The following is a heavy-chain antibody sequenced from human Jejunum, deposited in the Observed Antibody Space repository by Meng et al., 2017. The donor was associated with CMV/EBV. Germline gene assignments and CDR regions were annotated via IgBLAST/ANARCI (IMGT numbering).Heavy chain of an antibody. V-gene: IGHV3-13*01. CDR1: FTFSKYD. J-gene: IGHJ4*02. D-gene: IGHD6-19*01. CDR2: IGIGGDT. CDR3: ARGGHAVYSSGWYPEF. Sequence: FTFSKYDMHWVRQATGKGREWVSIIGIGGDTYFADSVKGRFTISRENAKNSLDRQMNSLRAGDTAVYYCARGGHAVYSSGWYPEFWGRGTLVTVSS.